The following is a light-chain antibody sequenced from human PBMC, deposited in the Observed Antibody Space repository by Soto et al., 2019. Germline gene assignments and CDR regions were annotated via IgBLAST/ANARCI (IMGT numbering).Light chain of an antibody. Sequence: QSVLTQPASVSGSPGQSITISCTGTSSDVGGYNYVSWYQQHPGKAPKLMIYDVSNRPSGVSNRFSGSKSGNTASLTISGLQAEDEADYYCSSYKSSSTQVVFGGGTKLTVL. J-gene: IGLJ2*01. CDR3: SSYKSSSTQVV. CDR2: DVS. CDR1: SSDVGGYNY. V-gene: IGLV2-14*01.